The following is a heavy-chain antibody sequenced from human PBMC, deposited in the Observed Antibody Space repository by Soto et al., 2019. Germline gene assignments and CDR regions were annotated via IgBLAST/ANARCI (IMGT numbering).Heavy chain of an antibody. CDR1: GYSFTSYW. V-gene: IGHV5-51*01. J-gene: IGHJ6*02. CDR2: IYPGDSDT. CDR3: ARQGMAAAGTDPNYYYYGMDV. D-gene: IGHD6-13*01. Sequence: PGASLKISCKGSGYSFTSYWIGWVRQMPGKGLEWMGIIYPGDSDTRYSQSFQGQVNISADKSISTAYLQWSSLKASDTAMYYCARQGMAAAGTDPNYYYYGMDVWGQGTTVTVSS.